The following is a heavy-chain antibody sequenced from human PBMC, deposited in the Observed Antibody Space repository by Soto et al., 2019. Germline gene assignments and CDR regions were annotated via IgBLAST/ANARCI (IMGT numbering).Heavy chain of an antibody. CDR1: GFSLSTSGMC. J-gene: IGHJ4*02. CDR3: ARIRGYCTSTSCYALFDY. D-gene: IGHD2-2*01. V-gene: IGHV2-70*11. CDR2: IDWDDDK. Sequence: SGPTLVNPTQTLTLTCTFSGFSLSTSGMCVSWIRQPPGKALEWLARIDWDDDKYYSTSLKTRLTISKDTSKNQVVLTMTNMDPVDTATYYCARIRGYCTSTSCYALFDYWGQGTLVTVSS.